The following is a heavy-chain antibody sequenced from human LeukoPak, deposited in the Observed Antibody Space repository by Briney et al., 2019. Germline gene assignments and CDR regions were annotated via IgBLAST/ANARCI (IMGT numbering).Heavy chain of an antibody. J-gene: IGHJ4*02. Sequence: SETLSLTCSVSGGSISSGGYYWSWIRQHPGKGLEWIGYIYYSGSTYYNPSLKSRVTISVDTPKNQFSLKLSSVTAADTAVYYCARRYGARPGYYFDYWGQGTLVTVSS. V-gene: IGHV4-31*03. CDR2: IYYSGST. CDR1: GGSISSGGYY. CDR3: ARRYGARPGYYFDY. D-gene: IGHD5-18*01.